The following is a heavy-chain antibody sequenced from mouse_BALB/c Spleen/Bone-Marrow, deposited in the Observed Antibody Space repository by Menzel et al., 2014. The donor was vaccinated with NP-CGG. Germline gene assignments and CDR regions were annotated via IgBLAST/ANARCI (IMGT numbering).Heavy chain of an antibody. CDR2: ISSGGSYT. Sequence: EVQRVESGGGLVKPGGSLKLSCAASGFTFSSYAMSWVRQTPEKRLEWVATISSGGSYTYYPASVKGRFTISRDNAKNNLYLQMSSLRAEDTAMYYCARKLEYGDYDAMDYWGQGTSVIVSS. CDR1: GFTFSSYA. CDR3: ARKLEYGDYDAMDY. V-gene: IGHV5-9-3*01. D-gene: IGHD2-13*01. J-gene: IGHJ4*01.